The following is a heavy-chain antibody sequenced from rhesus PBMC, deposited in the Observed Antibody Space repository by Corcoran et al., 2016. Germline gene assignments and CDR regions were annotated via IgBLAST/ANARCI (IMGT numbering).Heavy chain of an antibody. J-gene: IGHJ4*01. CDR1: GGSISGYYY. D-gene: IGHD5-24*01. CDR3: ARSWERYSGYMAY. V-gene: IGHV4-73*01. CDR2: ISGGEATT. Sequence: QVKLQQWGEGLVKPSETLSLTCAVYGGSISGYYYWSWIRQAPGKGREVGGNISGGEATTNCTPPLKNRVAISKDPSKNQFSLRLTAGTAADTAVYYCARSWERYSGYMAYWGQGVLVTVSS.